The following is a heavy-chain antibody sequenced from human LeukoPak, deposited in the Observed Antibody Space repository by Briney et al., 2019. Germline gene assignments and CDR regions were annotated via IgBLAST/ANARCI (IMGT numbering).Heavy chain of an antibody. V-gene: IGHV4-61*02. CDR3: ARGVGDILTGPHFDY. CDR2: IYTSGST. Sequence: SETLSLSCTVSGGPISSGSYYWSWIRQPAGKGLEWIGRIYTSGSTNYSPSLKSRVTMSVDTSKNQFSLKLSSVTAADTAVYYCARGVGDILTGPHFDYWGQGTLVTVSS. D-gene: IGHD3-9*01. J-gene: IGHJ4*02. CDR1: GGPISSGSYY.